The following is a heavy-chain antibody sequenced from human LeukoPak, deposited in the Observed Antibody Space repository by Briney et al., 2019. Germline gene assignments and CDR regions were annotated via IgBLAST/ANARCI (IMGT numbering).Heavy chain of an antibody. D-gene: IGHD6-19*01. CDR3: ARRDSGWDFDY. J-gene: IGHJ4*02. CDR2: IIPILGIA. V-gene: IGHV1-69*04. Sequence: SVKVSCKASGGTFSSYAISWVRQAPGQGLEWMGRIIPILGIANYAQKFQGRVTITADKSTSTAYMELRSLRSDDTAVYYCARRDSGWDFDYWGQGTLVTVSS. CDR1: GGTFSSYA.